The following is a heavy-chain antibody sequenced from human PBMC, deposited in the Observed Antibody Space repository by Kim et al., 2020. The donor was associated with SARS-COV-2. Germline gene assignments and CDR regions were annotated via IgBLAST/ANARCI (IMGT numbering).Heavy chain of an antibody. J-gene: IGHJ6*03. CDR3: ARGQVGAITLASVYYYCMDV. CDR2: INQGGSEK. Sequence: GGSLRLSCAASGFTFSTYRMSWVRQAPEKGLEWVANINQGGSEKYYVGSVKGRFTISRDNAKNSLFLQMNSLRAEDTAVYYCARGQVGAITLASVYYYCMDVWGKGTTVTVSS. D-gene: IGHD1-26*01. V-gene: IGHV3-7*01. CDR1: GFTFSTYR.